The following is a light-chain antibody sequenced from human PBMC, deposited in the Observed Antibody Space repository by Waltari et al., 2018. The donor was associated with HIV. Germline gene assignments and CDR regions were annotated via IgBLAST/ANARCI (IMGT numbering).Light chain of an antibody. CDR1: QSVSSN. CDR3: QQYNDWPRGP. J-gene: IGKJ2*01. CDR2: RAS. Sequence: EIVLTQSPTTLSVSPGERATLSCRASQSVSSNLAWYHQKPGQAPRLLIYRASTRTTGIPARFSGSGSGTEFTLTISSLQSEDFAVYYCQQYNDWPRGPFGQGTRLEIK. V-gene: IGKV3-15*01.